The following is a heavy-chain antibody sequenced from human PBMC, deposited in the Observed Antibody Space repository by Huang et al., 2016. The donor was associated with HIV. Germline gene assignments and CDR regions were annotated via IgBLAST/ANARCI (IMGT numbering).Heavy chain of an antibody. CDR2: ITADNGNT. D-gene: IGHD1-1*01. CDR1: GYSFIKYG. CDR3: ARDIGSNWNGLNWFDS. V-gene: IGHV1-18*01. J-gene: IGHJ5*01. Sequence: QVQLVQSGAEVKKPGASVKVSCKASGYSFIKYGISGVRQAPGQGLEWMGWITADNGNTNLAQKCQGRVTMTTDTSTNIAYMELRGLRSDDTAVYYCARDIGSNWNGLNWFDSWGQGTLVTVSS.